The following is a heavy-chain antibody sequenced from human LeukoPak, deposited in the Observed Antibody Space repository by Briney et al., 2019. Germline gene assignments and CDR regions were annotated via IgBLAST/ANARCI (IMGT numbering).Heavy chain of an antibody. V-gene: IGHV3-21*01. J-gene: IGHJ6*03. CDR2: ITIGSIYP. CDR3: ARDPYNGSYGDDYYYYMDV. CDR1: GFTFSNYN. Sequence: GGSLRLSCAASGFTFSNYNMNWVRQTPGKGLDWVSSITIGSIYPFYADSVKGRFTISRDNAKNSLSLQMNSLRAEDTAVYYCARDPYNGSYGDDYYYYMDVWGKGTTVSVSS. D-gene: IGHD1-26*01.